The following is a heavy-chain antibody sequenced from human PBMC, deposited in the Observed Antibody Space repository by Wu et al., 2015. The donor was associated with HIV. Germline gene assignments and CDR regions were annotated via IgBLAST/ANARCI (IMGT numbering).Heavy chain of an antibody. CDR3: ARDMGYYDSSGYSH. V-gene: IGHV1-46*01. CDR2: IHPSVGSP. CDR1: GYTFTSFY. D-gene: IGHD3-22*01. J-gene: IGHJ4*02. Sequence: QVQLVQSGAEVKRPGASVKVSCKASGYTFTSFYMHWVRQAPGQGLEWMGIIHPSVGSPMYAQKFQGRVTMTRDTSTGTVYLELSTLRSEDSALYYCARDMGYYDSSGYSHWGQGTLVTVSS.